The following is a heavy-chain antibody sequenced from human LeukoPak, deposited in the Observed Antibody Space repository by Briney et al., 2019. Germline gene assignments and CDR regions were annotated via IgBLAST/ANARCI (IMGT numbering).Heavy chain of an antibody. CDR1: GFTFSSYS. CDR3: AKAPGGSIRGWYFDL. CDR2: ISSSSSYI. Sequence: PGGSLRLSCAASGFTFSSYSMNWVRQAPGKGLEWVSSISSSSSYIYYADSVKGRFTISRDNAKNSLYLQMNSLRAEDTAVYYCAKAPGGSIRGWYFDLWGRGTLVTVSS. J-gene: IGHJ2*01. D-gene: IGHD2-15*01. V-gene: IGHV3-21*01.